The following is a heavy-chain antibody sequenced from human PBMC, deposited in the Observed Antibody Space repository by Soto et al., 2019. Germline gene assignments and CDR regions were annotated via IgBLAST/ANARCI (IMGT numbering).Heavy chain of an antibody. CDR3: ARDGTVVPAVPDAFDI. J-gene: IGHJ3*02. Sequence: GGSLRLSCAASGFTFSSYGMHWARQAPGKGLEWVAVIWYDGSNKYYADSVKGRFTISRDNSKNTLYLQMNSLRAEDTVVYYCARDGTVVPAVPDAFDIWGQGTMVTVSS. CDR2: IWYDGSNK. V-gene: IGHV3-33*01. CDR1: GFTFSSYG. D-gene: IGHD2-2*01.